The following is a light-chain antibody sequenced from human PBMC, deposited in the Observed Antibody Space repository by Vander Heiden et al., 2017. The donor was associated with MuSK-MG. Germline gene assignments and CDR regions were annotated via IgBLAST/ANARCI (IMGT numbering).Light chain of an antibody. CDR2: DVS. Sequence: QSALTQPAAVSGSPGQSITISCTGTSSDVGSYNLVHWYQQPPGKAPNLMIYDVSKRPSGVSNRFSGSKSGNTASLTISGRQAEDEADYYCCSYAGSSTWVFGGGTKLTVL. J-gene: IGLJ3*02. CDR3: CSYAGSSTWV. CDR1: SSDVGSYNL. V-gene: IGLV2-23*02.